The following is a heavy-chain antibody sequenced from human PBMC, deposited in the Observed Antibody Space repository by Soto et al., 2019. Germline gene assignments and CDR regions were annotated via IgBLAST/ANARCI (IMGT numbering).Heavy chain of an antibody. CDR2: IYWDDDN. J-gene: IGHJ4*02. Sequence: QITLKESGPTLVKPTQTLTLTCTFSGFSLSTSGVGVGWIRQPPGKALEWLAVIYWDDDNRYSPSLRSRLTFTKDTSKNQVVLTMTYMDPEDTATYYCAHKATAKLTARVFDYWGQGLLVTVSS. CDR1: GFSLSTSGVG. CDR3: AHKATAKLTARVFDY. D-gene: IGHD2-21*02. V-gene: IGHV2-5*02.